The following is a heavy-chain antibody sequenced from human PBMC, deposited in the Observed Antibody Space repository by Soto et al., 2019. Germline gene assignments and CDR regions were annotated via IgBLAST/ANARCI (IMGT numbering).Heavy chain of an antibody. Sequence: GGSLRLSCAASGFTFSSYDMHWIRQATGKCLEWVSAIGTAGDTYYPGSVKGRFTISRENAKNSLYLQMNSLRAGDTAVYYCARALITDSPQSYGMDVWGQGXTVTVYS. V-gene: IGHV3-13*01. J-gene: IGHJ6*02. CDR3: ARALITDSPQSYGMDV. CDR2: IGTAGDT. D-gene: IGHD3-16*01. CDR1: GFTFSSYD.